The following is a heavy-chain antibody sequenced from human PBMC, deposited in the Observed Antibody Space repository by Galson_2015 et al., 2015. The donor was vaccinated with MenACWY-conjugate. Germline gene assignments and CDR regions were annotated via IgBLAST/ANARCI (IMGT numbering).Heavy chain of an antibody. J-gene: IGHJ5*02. CDR3: ARSPNWGYGSGSYYNTIPGWFDP. D-gene: IGHD3-10*01. CDR1: GGSISSSSYY. CDR2: IYYSGST. V-gene: IGHV4-39*07. Sequence: ETLSLTCTVSGGSISSSSYYWGWIRQPPGKGLEWIGSIYYSGSTYYNPSLKSRVTISVDTSKNQFSLKLSSVTAADTAVYYCARSPNWGYGSGSYYNTIPGWFDPWGQGTLVTVSS.